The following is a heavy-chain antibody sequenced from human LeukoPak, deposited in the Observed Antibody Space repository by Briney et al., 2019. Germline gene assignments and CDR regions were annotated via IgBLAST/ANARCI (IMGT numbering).Heavy chain of an antibody. CDR1: GGSISTYY. Sequence: PSETLSLTCTVSGGSISTYYWSWIRQPAGMGLEWIGRMYTNGNTHYNPSLKSRVTMSVDTSKNQFSLKLSSVTAADTAVYYCARVGTTGTTDYYYYGMDVWGQGTTVTVSS. CDR3: ARVGTTGTTDYYYYGMDV. CDR2: MYTNGNT. V-gene: IGHV4-4*07. D-gene: IGHD1-1*01. J-gene: IGHJ6*02.